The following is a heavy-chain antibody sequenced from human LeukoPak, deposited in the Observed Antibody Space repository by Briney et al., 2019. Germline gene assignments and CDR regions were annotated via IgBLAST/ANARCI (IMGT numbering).Heavy chain of an antibody. CDR3: ARVADYGGNPARYFDY. CDR2: IYYSGST. V-gene: IGHV4-30-4*01. J-gene: IGHJ4*02. CDR1: GGSISSGDYY. D-gene: IGHD4-23*01. Sequence: PSETLSLTCTVSGGSISSGDYYWSWIRQPPGKGLEWIGYIYYSGSTYYNPSLKSRVTISVDTSKNQFSLKLSSVTAADTAVYYCARVADYGGNPARYFDYWGQGTLVTVSS.